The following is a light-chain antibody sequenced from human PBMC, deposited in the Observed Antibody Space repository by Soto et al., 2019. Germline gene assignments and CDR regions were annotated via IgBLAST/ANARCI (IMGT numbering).Light chain of an antibody. CDR1: SSDIGAYNY. V-gene: IGLV2-14*01. CDR2: EVS. CDR3: SSYTSISTLV. Sequence: QSALTQPASVSGSPGQSITISCTGTSSDIGAYNYVSWYQQHPGKAPKLMIYEVSDRPSGVSNRFSGSKSGNTASLTISGLQAEDGADYYCSSYTSISTLVFGSGTKLTVL. J-gene: IGLJ1*01.